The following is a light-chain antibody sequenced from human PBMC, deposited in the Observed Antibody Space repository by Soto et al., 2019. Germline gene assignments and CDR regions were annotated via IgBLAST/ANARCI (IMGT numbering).Light chain of an antibody. J-gene: IGLJ1*01. Sequence: DLTQPPPPSQTPWQKVTIACSGSSTNIASNTVNWYQQHPGTAPKHIIYSNNQEPSGVPGRISGSTSGTSASLAISGLQSEDEADYYCAAWGDSLNAYVFGTGTKVTVL. CDR3: AAWGDSLNAYV. CDR1: STNIASNT. CDR2: SNN. V-gene: IGLV1-44*01.